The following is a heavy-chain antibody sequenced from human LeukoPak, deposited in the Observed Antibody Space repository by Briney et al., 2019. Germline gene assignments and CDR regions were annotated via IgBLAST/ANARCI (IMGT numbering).Heavy chain of an antibody. J-gene: IGHJ4*02. CDR2: ISSSSSYI. Sequence: GGSLRLSCAASGFTFSSYSMNWVRQAPGEGREWVSSISSSSSYIYYADSEKGRFTISRDNAKNSLYLQMNSLRAEDTAVYYCARVGCGGDCYSEASFDYWGQGTLVTVSS. D-gene: IGHD2-21*01. CDR1: GFTFSSYS. CDR3: ARVGCGGDCYSEASFDY. V-gene: IGHV3-21*01.